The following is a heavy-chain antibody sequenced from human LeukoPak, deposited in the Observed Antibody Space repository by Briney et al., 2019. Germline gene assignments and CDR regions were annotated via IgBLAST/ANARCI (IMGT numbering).Heavy chain of an antibody. D-gene: IGHD3-10*01. CDR2: IYSSGST. Sequence: PSETLSLTCRVSGASINSGSNYWGWIRQPPGKTLEWIGSIYSSGSTYYNPSLKSRVIIMIDTPKNHFSLTLSSVTAADTAVYYCAKSDGYGLVGIWGQGTMVTVSS. J-gene: IGHJ3*02. CDR3: AKSDGYGLVGI. V-gene: IGHV4-39*07. CDR1: GASINSGSNY.